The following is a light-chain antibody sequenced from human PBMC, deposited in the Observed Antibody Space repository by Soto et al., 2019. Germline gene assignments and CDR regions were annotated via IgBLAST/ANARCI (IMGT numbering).Light chain of an antibody. CDR2: GAS. J-gene: IGKJ2*01. V-gene: IGKV3-20*01. CDR3: QQYSSSPPIT. Sequence: EIVLTQSPGTLSLSPGERATPSCRASQSVSSSYLAWYQQKPGQAPRLLIYGASSRASGIPDFTLTISRLEPEDFAVYYCQQYSSSPPITFGQGTKLEIK. CDR1: QSVSSSY.